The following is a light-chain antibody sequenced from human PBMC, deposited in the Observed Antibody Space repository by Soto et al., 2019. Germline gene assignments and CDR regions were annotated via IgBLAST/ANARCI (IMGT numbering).Light chain of an antibody. J-gene: IGLJ2*01. V-gene: IGLV2-14*01. CDR1: SSDVGGYNY. Sequence: QSALTQPASVSGSPGQSITISCTGTSSDVGGYNYVFWYQQHPGKAPKLIIYDVSNRPSGVSYRFSGSKSGNTASLTISGLQAEDEADYYCSSYTSSITVFFGGGTQLTVL. CDR2: DVS. CDR3: SSYTSSITVF.